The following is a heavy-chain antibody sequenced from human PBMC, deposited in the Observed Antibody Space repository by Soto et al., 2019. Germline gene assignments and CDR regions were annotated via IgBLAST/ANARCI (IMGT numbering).Heavy chain of an antibody. CDR3: ARDGSSTHLYYGLDV. CDR2: IWCDGTKK. J-gene: IGHJ6*02. D-gene: IGHD1-26*01. V-gene: IGHV3-33*01. CDR1: GFTFNYYG. Sequence: QVQLVESGGGVVQPGGSLRLSCVASGFTFNYYGIHWVRQAPGKGLEWVAVIWCDGTKKDYVDSVQGRFTVSRDNSRNTVHLQMNSLRADDTAIYYCARDGSSTHLYYGLDVWGQGTLVAVSS.